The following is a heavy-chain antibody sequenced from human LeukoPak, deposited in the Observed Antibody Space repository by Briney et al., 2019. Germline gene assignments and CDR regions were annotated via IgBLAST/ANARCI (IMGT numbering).Heavy chain of an antibody. Sequence: ASVKVSCKTSGYTFTGSHIHWGRQAPGQGLEWMGWVNPHSGYTNYAQKSQGRVSMTRDTSITTVYMELSRLRSDDTAVYYCGREYIAEAFDIWGQGTLVTVSS. CDR1: GYTFTGSH. J-gene: IGHJ3*02. D-gene: IGHD2-15*01. CDR3: GREYIAEAFDI. CDR2: VNPHSGYT. V-gene: IGHV1-2*02.